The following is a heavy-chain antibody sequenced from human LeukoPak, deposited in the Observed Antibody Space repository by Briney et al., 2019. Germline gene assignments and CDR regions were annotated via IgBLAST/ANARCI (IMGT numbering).Heavy chain of an antibody. CDR1: GFTFSDYY. J-gene: IGHJ4*02. CDR2: ISSSRTI. D-gene: IGHD4-23*01. Sequence: AGGSLRRSCAASGFTFSDYYMNWVRQAPGKGLEWVSSISSSRTIYYADSVKGRFTISRDNAKNSLYLQMNSLRAEDTAVYYCATLYISQIQVVTALTPPRTFDYWGQGTLVTVSS. CDR3: ATLYISQIQVVTALTPPRTFDY. V-gene: IGHV3-69-1*02.